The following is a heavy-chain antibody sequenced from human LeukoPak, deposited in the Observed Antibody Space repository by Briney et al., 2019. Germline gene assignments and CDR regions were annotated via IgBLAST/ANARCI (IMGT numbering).Heavy chain of an antibody. CDR3: ARVTYYYDSSGYRYPNYFDY. D-gene: IGHD3-22*01. CDR2: IYYSGST. V-gene: IGHV4-59*01. Sequence: SETLSLTCTVSGGSISSYYWSWIRQPPGKGLEWIGYIYYSGSTNYNPSLKSRVTISVDTSKNQFSLKLSSVTAADTAVYYCARVTYYYDSSGYRYPNYFDYWGQGTLVTVSS. J-gene: IGHJ4*02. CDR1: GGSISSYY.